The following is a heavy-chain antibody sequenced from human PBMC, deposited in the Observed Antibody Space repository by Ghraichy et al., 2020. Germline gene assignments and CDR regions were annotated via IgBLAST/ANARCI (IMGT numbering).Heavy chain of an antibody. J-gene: IGHJ4*02. CDR3: ASRYRSGYYSR. V-gene: IGHV4-34*01. CDR2: INHSGST. CDR1: GGSFSGYY. Sequence: SETLSLTCAVYGGSFSGYYWSWIRQPPGKGLEWIGEINHSGSTNYNPSLKSRVTISVDTSKNQFSLKLSSVTAADTAVYYCASRYRSGYYSRWGQGTLVTVSS. D-gene: IGHD3-3*01.